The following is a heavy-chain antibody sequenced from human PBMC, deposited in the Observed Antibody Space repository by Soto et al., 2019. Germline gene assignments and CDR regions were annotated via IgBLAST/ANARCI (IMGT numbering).Heavy chain of an antibody. D-gene: IGHD6-13*01. Sequence: TLSLTCTVSGASMNSYHWSWIRQPAGKGLEWIGHIHSSGSTNYNPSLKSRVTMSVDTSKNQFSLRLMSLTAADTAVYYCARDQGVAAAGITWFDPWGQGSLVTVSS. CDR3: ARDQGVAAAGITWFDP. V-gene: IGHV4-4*07. J-gene: IGHJ5*02. CDR2: IHSSGST. CDR1: GASMNSYH.